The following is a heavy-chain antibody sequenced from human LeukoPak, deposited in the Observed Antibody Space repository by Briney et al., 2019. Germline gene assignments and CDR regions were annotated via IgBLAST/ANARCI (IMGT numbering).Heavy chain of an antibody. CDR1: GSTFDDYA. D-gene: IGHD6-13*01. V-gene: IGHV3-43*02. CDR2: ISGDGGST. Sequence: GGSLRLSCAASGSTFDDYAMHWVRQAPGKGLEWVSLISGDGGSTYYADSVKGRFTISRDNSKNSPYLQMNSLSTEDTALYYCAKGSPPGIAAAGSTLWDYWGQGTLVTVSS. J-gene: IGHJ4*02. CDR3: AKGSPPGIAAAGSTLWDY.